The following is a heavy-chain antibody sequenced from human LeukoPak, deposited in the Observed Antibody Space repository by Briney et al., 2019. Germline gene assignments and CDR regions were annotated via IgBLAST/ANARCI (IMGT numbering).Heavy chain of an antibody. J-gene: IGHJ4*02. D-gene: IGHD2-21*02. Sequence: GGSLRLSCAASGFTFRNYWMRWVRQAPGKGLVWVSRINSDGSTTNYADSVKGRFTISRDNAKDTLYLQMDSPRAEDTAVYYCARDILADCGGDCYSTPLSEYWGQGTLVTVSS. CDR2: INSDGSTT. CDR1: GFTFRNYW. V-gene: IGHV3-74*01. CDR3: ARDILADCGGDCYSTPLSEY.